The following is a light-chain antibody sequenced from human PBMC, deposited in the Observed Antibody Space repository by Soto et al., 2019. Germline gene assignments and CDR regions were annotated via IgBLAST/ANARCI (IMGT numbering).Light chain of an antibody. CDR1: SSDVGRYSY. Sequence: QSVLTQPRSVSGSPGQSVSISCTGTSSDVGRYSYVSWYQQHPGKAPKLMIYDFSERPSGVPDRFSGSKSGNTASLTISGLQAEDEADYYCCSYAGTYTGVFGTGTKVTVL. CDR2: DFS. V-gene: IGLV2-11*01. J-gene: IGLJ1*01. CDR3: CSYAGTYTGV.